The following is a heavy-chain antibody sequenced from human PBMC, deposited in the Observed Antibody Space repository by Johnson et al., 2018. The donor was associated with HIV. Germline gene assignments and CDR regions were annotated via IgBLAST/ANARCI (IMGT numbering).Heavy chain of an antibody. D-gene: IGHD2-2*01. CDR2: IRYDGSKR. Sequence: QVQLVESGGGVVQPGRSLRLSCAASGFTFSSYAMHWVRQAPGKGLEWVAFIRYDGSKRYYADSVKGRFTISRDNSKNTLYLQMNSVRAEDTAVYYCARGLGSRSAFDIWGQGTMVTVSS. J-gene: IGHJ3*02. CDR3: ARGLGSRSAFDI. CDR1: GFTFSSYA. V-gene: IGHV3-30*14.